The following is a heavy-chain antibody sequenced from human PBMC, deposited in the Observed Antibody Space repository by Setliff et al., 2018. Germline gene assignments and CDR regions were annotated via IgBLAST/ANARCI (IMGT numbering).Heavy chain of an antibody. CDR3: AHRRGDYYDSSGYYYDY. CDR2: IYWDDDK. D-gene: IGHD3-22*01. Sequence: GSGPMLVNPTQTLTLTCTFSGFSLSTSGVGVGWIRQPPGKALEWLALIYWDDDKRYSPSLKSRLTITKDTSKNQVVLTMTNMDPVDTATYYCAHRRGDYYDSSGYYYDYWGQGTLVTVSS. V-gene: IGHV2-5*02. J-gene: IGHJ4*02. CDR1: GFSLSTSGVG.